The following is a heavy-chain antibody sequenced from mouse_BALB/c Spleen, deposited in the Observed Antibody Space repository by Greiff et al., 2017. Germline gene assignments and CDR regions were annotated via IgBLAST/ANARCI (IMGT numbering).Heavy chain of an antibody. Sequence: EVMLVESGAELVKPGASVKLSCTASGFNIKDTYMHWVKQRPEQGLEWIGRIDPANGNTKYDPKFQGKATITADTSSNTAYLQLSSLTSEDTAVYYCAPYGNPLDYWGQGTTLTVSS. CDR1: GFNIKDTY. J-gene: IGHJ2*01. CDR2: IDPANGNT. D-gene: IGHD2-1*01. CDR3: APYGNPLDY. V-gene: IGHV14-3*02.